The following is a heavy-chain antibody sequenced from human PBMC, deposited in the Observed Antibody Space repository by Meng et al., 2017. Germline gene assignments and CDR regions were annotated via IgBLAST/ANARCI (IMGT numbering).Heavy chain of an antibody. CDR1: GSTFNNYW. CDR3: LDEAPRSDY. Sequence: EGLVRPGCACALSVAAAGSTFNNYWMHWVRQVPVKGLVWVSRISGDGSITNYADSVKGRITISRDNAKNTLYLQMNSLSPEDTAVYYCLDEAPRSDYWGQGSLVTVSS. CDR2: ISGDGSIT. V-gene: IGHV3-74*01. D-gene: IGHD1-1*01. J-gene: IGHJ4*02.